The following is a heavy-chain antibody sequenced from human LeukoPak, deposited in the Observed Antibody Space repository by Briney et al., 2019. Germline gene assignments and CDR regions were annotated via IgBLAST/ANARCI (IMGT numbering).Heavy chain of an antibody. V-gene: IGHV1-69*06. Sequence: SVKVSCKASGGTFSSYAISWVRQAPGQGLEWMGGIIPIFGTANYAQKFQGRVTITADKSTSTAYMELSSLRSEDTAMYYCARGVVKGGWYHLFDYWGQGTLVTVSS. CDR2: IIPIFGTA. CDR1: GGTFSSYA. CDR3: ARGVVKGGWYHLFDY. D-gene: IGHD6-19*01. J-gene: IGHJ4*02.